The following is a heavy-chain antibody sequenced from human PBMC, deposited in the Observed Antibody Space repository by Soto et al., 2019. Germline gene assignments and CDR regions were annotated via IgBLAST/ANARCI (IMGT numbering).Heavy chain of an antibody. CDR2: INPSGGST. V-gene: IGHV1-46*03. CDR1: GYTLTTYG. Sequence: ASVKVSCKASGYTLTTYGISWVRQAPGQGLEWVGIINPSGGSTSYAQKFQGRVTMTRDTSTSTVYMELSSLRSEDTAVYYCATYAQPHGNYFDYWGQGTLVTVSS. D-gene: IGHD2-2*01. CDR3: ATYAQPHGNYFDY. J-gene: IGHJ4*02.